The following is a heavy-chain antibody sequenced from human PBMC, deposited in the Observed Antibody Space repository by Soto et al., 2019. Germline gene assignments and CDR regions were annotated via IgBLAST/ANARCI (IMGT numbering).Heavy chain of an antibody. V-gene: IGHV1-18*01. CDR1: GYTFTRSG. CDR2: ISSYNGDT. Sequence: GASVKVSCKASGYTFTRSGISWVRQAPGQGPEWTGWISSYNGDTNYAQTFQGRVTMTTDTSTSTAYMELRSLRSDDTAVYYCARGGVAPYYPYGMEVWGQGTPVTVP. CDR3: ARGGVAPYYPYGMEV. D-gene: IGHD5-12*01. J-gene: IGHJ6*02.